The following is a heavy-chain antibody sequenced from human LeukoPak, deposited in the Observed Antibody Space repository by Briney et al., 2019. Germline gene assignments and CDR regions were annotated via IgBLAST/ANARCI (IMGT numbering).Heavy chain of an antibody. CDR1: GGSFSGYY. Sequence: SETLSLTCAVYGGSFSGYYWSWIRQPPGKGLEWIGEINHSGSTNYNPSLKSRVTISVDTSKNQFSLKLSSVTAADTAVYYCARDQGFGELWFDPWGQGTLVTVSS. J-gene: IGHJ5*02. CDR3: ARDQGFGELWFDP. CDR2: INHSGST. V-gene: IGHV4-34*01. D-gene: IGHD3-10*01.